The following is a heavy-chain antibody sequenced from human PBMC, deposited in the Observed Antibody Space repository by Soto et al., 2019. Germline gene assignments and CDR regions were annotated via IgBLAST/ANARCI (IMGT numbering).Heavy chain of an antibody. CDR1: GFSLSTSGVG. J-gene: IGHJ4*02. Sequence: QITLKESGPTLVKPTQTLTLTCTFSGFSLSTSGVGVGWIRQPPGKALEWLALIYWDDDKRYSPSLKSRLTITKHTSKNQVVLTITNIDPVDTATYYCAHISPLYYYDSSVYSAYYFDYWGQGTLVTVSS. CDR2: IYWDDDK. V-gene: IGHV2-5*02. D-gene: IGHD3-22*01. CDR3: AHISPLYYYDSSVYSAYYFDY.